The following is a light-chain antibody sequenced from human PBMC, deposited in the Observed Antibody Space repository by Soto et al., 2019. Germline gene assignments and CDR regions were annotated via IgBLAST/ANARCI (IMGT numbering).Light chain of an antibody. CDR1: RSIGNY. CDR3: QQSYSTPYS. V-gene: IGKV1-39*01. CDR2: LTS. J-gene: IGKJ2*01. Sequence: DIQMTQSPSSLSASVGDRVTITCRASRSIGNYLNWYQQKPESALKLLIFLTSRLQSGVPSRFSGSGSGTDFTITISSLQPEDFATYYCQQSYSTPYSFGLGTKVDIK.